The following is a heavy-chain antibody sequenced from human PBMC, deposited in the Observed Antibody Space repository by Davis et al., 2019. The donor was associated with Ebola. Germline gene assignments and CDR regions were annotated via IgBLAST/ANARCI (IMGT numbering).Heavy chain of an antibody. CDR1: GFTVSSNY. Sequence: GESPKTPCAAPGFTVSSNYMSWVRQAPGKGLEWVSYISSRGSTVYYAVSVKGRFTISRDNPKNSLYLQMNSLRAEDTAVYYCARLNYGSASGMDVWGQGTTVTVSS. J-gene: IGHJ6*02. D-gene: IGHD3-10*01. CDR2: ISSRGSTV. CDR3: ARLNYGSASGMDV. V-gene: IGHV3-11*04.